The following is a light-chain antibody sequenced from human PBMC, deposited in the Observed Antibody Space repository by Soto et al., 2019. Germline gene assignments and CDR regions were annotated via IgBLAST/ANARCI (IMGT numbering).Light chain of an antibody. J-gene: IGLJ1*01. Sequence: QSVLTQPASVSGSPGQSITISCTGTSSDIGRYNYVSWYQQYPGKAPKFMIYDVSNRPSGVSNRFSGSKSGNTASLTISGLQAEVEADYYSRSYIRSSTYVFGTGTKVTVL. CDR2: DVS. CDR3: RSYIRSSTYV. CDR1: SSDIGRYNY. V-gene: IGLV2-14*01.